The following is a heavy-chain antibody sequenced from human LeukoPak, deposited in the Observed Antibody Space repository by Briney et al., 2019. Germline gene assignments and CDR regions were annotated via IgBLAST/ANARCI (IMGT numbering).Heavy chain of an antibody. CDR2: MQTNGNT. D-gene: IGHD1-26*01. J-gene: IGHJ4*02. Sequence: SQTLSLTCTVSGGSITSGSYFWTWIRQPAGKGLEWLGRMQTNGNTNYNPSLKSRVAIPIDTSKNQFSLQLSSVTAADTAVYYCARGLSSAWEVQAYWGQGTLVTVSS. CDR3: ARGLSSAWEVQAY. V-gene: IGHV4-61*02. CDR1: GGSITSGSYF.